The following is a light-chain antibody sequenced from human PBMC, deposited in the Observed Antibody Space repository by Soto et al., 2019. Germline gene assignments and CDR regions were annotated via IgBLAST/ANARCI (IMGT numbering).Light chain of an antibody. CDR3: HQYNNWPLA. Sequence: EIVMTQSPATLSVSPGERATLSCRASQSVTSNLAWYQQKPGQAPRLLIYGASPRATGIPARFSGSGSGTEFTLTISSLQSEDFAVYYCHQYNNWPLAFGGGTKVEIK. J-gene: IGKJ4*01. CDR1: QSVTSN. CDR2: GAS. V-gene: IGKV3-15*01.